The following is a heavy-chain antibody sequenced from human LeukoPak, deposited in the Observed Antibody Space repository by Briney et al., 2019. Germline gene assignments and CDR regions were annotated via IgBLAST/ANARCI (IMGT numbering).Heavy chain of an antibody. CDR2: IYTSEST. J-gene: IGHJ5*02. V-gene: IGHV4-61*02. CDR1: GGSISSGSYY. Sequence: SQTLSLTCTVSGGSISSGSYYWSWIRQPAGKGLEWIGRIYTSESTNYNPSLKNRVTISVDTSKNQFSLKLSSVTAADTAVYYCARGGELLWFGELSGWFDPWGQGTLVTVSS. D-gene: IGHD3-10*01. CDR3: ARGGELLWFGELSGWFDP.